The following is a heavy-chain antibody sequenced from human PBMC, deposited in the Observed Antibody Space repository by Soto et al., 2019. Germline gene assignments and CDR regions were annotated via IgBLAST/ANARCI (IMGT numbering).Heavy chain of an antibody. CDR2: IYTSGST. CDR1: GGSISSYY. CDR3: ARGSGYYYDSSGYRDAFDI. V-gene: IGHV4-4*07. Sequence: SETLSLTCTVSGGSISSYYWSWIRQPAGKGLEWIGRIYTSGSTNYNPSLKSRVTMSVDTSKNQFSLKLSSVTAADTAVYYCARGSGYYYDSSGYRDAFDIWGQGTMVTVSS. J-gene: IGHJ3*02. D-gene: IGHD3-22*01.